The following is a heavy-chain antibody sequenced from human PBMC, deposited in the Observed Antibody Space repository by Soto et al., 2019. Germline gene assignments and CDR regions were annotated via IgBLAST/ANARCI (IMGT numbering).Heavy chain of an antibody. CDR3: AKWTDIVVVPAAPNDAFDI. V-gene: IGHV3-23*01. Sequence: EVQLLESGGGLVQPGGSLRLSCAASGFTFSSYAMSWVRQAPGKGLEWVSAISGSGGSTYYADSVKGRFTISRDNSKNTLYLQMTSLRAEDTAVYYCAKWTDIVVVPAAPNDAFDIWGQGTMVTVSS. CDR2: ISGSGGST. J-gene: IGHJ3*02. CDR1: GFTFSSYA. D-gene: IGHD2-2*01.